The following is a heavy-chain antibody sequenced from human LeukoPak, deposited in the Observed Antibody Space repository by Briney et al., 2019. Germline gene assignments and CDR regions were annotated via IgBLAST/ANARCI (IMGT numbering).Heavy chain of an antibody. V-gene: IGHV3-48*01. Sequence: PGGSLRLSCAASGFTFSAYRMTWVRQAPRKGLEWISFISSTGGTKYYADSVKGRFTISRDNAENSLYLQMNSLRAEDTAVYFCARDSGFLEWSHNPGQYDYWGQGTLVTVSS. D-gene: IGHD3-3*01. CDR2: ISSTGGTK. CDR3: ARDSGFLEWSHNPGQYDY. J-gene: IGHJ4*02. CDR1: GFTFSAYR.